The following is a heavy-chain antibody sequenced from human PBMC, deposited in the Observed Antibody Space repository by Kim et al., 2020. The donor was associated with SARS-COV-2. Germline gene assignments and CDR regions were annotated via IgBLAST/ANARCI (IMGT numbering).Heavy chain of an antibody. CDR2: IYYSVST. CDR3: ATQGGYRRLFDY. Sequence: SETLSLTCTVSGGSISSSSYYWGWIRQPPGKGLEWIGSIYYSVSTYYNPSLKSRVTISVDTSKNQFSLKLSSVTAADTAVYYCATQGGYRRLFDYWGQGTLVTVSS. J-gene: IGHJ4*02. V-gene: IGHV4-39*01. CDR1: GGSISSSSYY. D-gene: IGHD5-12*01.